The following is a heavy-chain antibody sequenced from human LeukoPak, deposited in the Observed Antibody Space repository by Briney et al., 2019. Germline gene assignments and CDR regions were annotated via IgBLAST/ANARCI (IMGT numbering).Heavy chain of an antibody. CDR2: ISSSSSYI. J-gene: IGHJ6*03. CDR1: GSTFSSYS. Sequence: GGSLRLSCAASGSTFSSYSMNWVRQAPGKGLEWVSSISSSSSYIYYADSVKGRFTISRDNAKNSLYLQMNSLRAEDTAVYYCARESKGGYSNFRYYYMDVWGKGTTVTVSS. CDR3: ARESKGGYSNFRYYYMDV. D-gene: IGHD4-11*01. V-gene: IGHV3-21*01.